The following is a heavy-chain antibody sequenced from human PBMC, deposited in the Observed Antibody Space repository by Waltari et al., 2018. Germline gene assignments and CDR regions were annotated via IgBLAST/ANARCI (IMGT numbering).Heavy chain of an antibody. D-gene: IGHD5-12*01. J-gene: IGHJ4*02. Sequence: QEQLQQWGAGLLKPSETLSLTCAVYGGSFSGYYWSWIRQPPGKGLEWIGEINHSGSTNYNPARKSRVTISGDTSKNQFSRKLSSVTAADTAVYYCARDSGYDGYFDYWGQGTLVTVSS. CDR1: GGSFSGYY. CDR3: ARDSGYDGYFDY. V-gene: IGHV4-34*01. CDR2: INHSGST.